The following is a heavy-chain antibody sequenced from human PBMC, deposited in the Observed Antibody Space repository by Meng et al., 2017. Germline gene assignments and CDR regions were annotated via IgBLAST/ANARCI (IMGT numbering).Heavy chain of an antibody. J-gene: IGHJ6*02. CDR2: ISAYNGNT. V-gene: IGHV1-18*01. Sequence: ASVKVSCKASGYTFTSYGISWVRQAPGQGLEWMGWISAYNGNTNYAQKLQGRVTMTTDTSTSTAYMELRSLRSDDTAVYYCARVYYDYVWGSYGYYGMDVWGQGTTVTVSS. CDR3: ARVYYDYVWGSYGYYGMDV. CDR1: GYTFTSYG. D-gene: IGHD3-16*01.